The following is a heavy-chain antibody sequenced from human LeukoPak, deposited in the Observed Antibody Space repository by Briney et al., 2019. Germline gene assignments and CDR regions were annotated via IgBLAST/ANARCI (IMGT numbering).Heavy chain of an antibody. CDR3: ASWELLRDYFDY. CDR1: GGSISSSSYY. D-gene: IGHD1-26*01. CDR2: IYYSGST. J-gene: IGHJ4*02. V-gene: IGHV4-39*01. Sequence: PSETLSLTCTVSGGSISSSSYYWGWIRQPPGKGLEWIGSIYYSGSTYYNPSLKSRVTISVDTSKNQFSLKLSSVTAADTAVYYCASWELLRDYFDYWGQGTLVTVSS.